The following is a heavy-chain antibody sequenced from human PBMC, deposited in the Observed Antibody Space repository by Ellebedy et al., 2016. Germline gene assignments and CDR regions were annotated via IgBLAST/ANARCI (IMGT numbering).Heavy chain of an antibody. Sequence: SETLSLTCTVSGGSISSYYWSWIRQPPGKGLAWIGYIYYSGNTNYNPSLKSRVTISVDTSKNQFSLNLSSVTAADTAVYYCARAPSYGTYFDLWGRGTPVTVSS. D-gene: IGHD4-17*01. CDR2: IYYSGNT. J-gene: IGHJ2*01. V-gene: IGHV4-59*01. CDR3: ARAPSYGTYFDL. CDR1: GGSISSYY.